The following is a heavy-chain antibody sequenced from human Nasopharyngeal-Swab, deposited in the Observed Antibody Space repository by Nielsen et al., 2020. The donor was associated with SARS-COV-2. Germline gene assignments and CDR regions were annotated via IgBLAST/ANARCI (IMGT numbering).Heavy chain of an antibody. D-gene: IGHD6-19*01. V-gene: IGHV4-34*01. CDR2: INHSGST. Sequence: PGKGLEWIGEINHSGSTNYNPSLKSRVTISVDTSKNQFSLKLSSVTAADTAVYYCARETGFSGAFDIWGQGTIVTVSS. J-gene: IGHJ3*02. CDR3: ARETGFSGAFDI.